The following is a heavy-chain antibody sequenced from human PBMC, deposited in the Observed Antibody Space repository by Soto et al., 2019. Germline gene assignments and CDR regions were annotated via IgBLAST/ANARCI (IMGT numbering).Heavy chain of an antibody. CDR2: IIPIFGTA. J-gene: IGHJ6*02. V-gene: IGHV1-69*01. D-gene: IGHD6-13*01. CDR3: ARDRKYSSKYYYYGMDV. Sequence: QVQLVQSGAEVKKPGSSVKVSCKASGSTFSSYAISWVRQAPGQGLEWMGGIIPIFGTANYAQKFQGRVTITADESTSTAYMELSSLRSEDTAVYYCARDRKYSSKYYYYGMDVWGQGTTVTVSS. CDR1: GSTFSSYA.